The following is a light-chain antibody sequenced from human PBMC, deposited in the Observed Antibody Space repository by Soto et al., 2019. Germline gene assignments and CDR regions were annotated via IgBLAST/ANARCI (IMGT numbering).Light chain of an antibody. Sequence: EIVLTQSPGTLSLSPGERATLSCRASQSVSSNYLAWYRRKPGQAPSLLIYGASTRATGIPGRFSGSGSGTAFTLTITRLEPEDVAVYYCQQYGSSPPTFGQGTKVEFK. V-gene: IGKV3-20*01. CDR2: GAS. CDR1: QSVSSNY. J-gene: IGKJ1*01. CDR3: QQYGSSPPT.